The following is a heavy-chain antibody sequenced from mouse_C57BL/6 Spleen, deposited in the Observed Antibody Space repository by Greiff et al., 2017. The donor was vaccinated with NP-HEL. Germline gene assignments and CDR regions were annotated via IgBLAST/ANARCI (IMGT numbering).Heavy chain of an antibody. CDR3: ARYMRGSSLHWYFDV. CDR1: GFTFTDYY. CDR2: IRNKANGYTT. J-gene: IGHJ1*03. Sequence: VQLKESGGGLVQPGGSLSLSCAASGFTFTDYYMSWVRQPSGKALEWLGFIRNKANGYTTEYSASVKGRFTISRDNSQSILYLQMNALRAEDSATYYCARYMRGSSLHWYFDVWGTGTTVTVSS. V-gene: IGHV7-3*01. D-gene: IGHD1-1*01.